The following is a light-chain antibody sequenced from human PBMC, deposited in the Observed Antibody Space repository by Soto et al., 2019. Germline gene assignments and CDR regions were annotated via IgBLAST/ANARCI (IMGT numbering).Light chain of an antibody. CDR1: SSNIGNNY. J-gene: IGLJ2*01. Sequence: QSVLTQPPSVSAAPGQKVTISCSGSSSNIGNNYVSWYQQLPGTAPKLLIYDSNMRPSGIPDRFSGSKSGTSATLGITGLQTGDEAGYYCGSWDTSLSVWVFGGGTKLTVL. V-gene: IGLV1-51*01. CDR2: DSN. CDR3: GSWDTSLSVWV.